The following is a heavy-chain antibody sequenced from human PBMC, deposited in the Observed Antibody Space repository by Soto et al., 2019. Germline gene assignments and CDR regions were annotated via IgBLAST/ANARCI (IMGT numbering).Heavy chain of an antibody. CDR1: GGSISSYY. CDR3: ARRYSSAFDI. J-gene: IGHJ3*02. D-gene: IGHD6-13*01. V-gene: IGHV4-59*08. CDR2: IYYSGST. Sequence: SETLSLTCTVSGGSISSYYWSWIRQPPGKGLEWIGYIYYSGSTNYNPSHKSRVTISVDTSKNHFSLKLSSVTAADTAVYYCARRYSSAFDIWGQGTMVTVSS.